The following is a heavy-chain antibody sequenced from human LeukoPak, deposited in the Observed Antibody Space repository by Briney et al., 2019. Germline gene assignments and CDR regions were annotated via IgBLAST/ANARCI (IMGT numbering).Heavy chain of an antibody. V-gene: IGHV3-23*01. CDR2: LSGSGGGT. Sequence: GGSLRLSCAASGFTFSSYAMTWVRQAPGKGLEWVSSLSGSGGGTWYAGSVKGRFTISRDNSNNIMYLQMNSLRVEDTAIYYCAKDRTPYSRSGGYYLGAFDLWGHGTMVTVSS. CDR3: AKDRTPYSRSGGYYLGAFDL. CDR1: GFTFSSYA. D-gene: IGHD3-10*01. J-gene: IGHJ3*01.